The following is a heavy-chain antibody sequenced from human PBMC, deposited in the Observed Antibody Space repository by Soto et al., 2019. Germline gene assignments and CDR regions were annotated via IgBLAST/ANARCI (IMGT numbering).Heavy chain of an antibody. CDR2: ISGSGGST. CDR1: GFTFSSYA. Sequence: EVQLLESGGGLVQPGGSLRLSCAAPGFTFSSYAMSWVRQAPGKGLEWVSAISGSGGSTYYADSVKGRFTISRDNSKNTLYLQMNSLRAEDTAVYYCAKPKLEPRYYYYMDVWGKGTTVTVSS. D-gene: IGHD1-7*01. V-gene: IGHV3-23*01. J-gene: IGHJ6*03. CDR3: AKPKLEPRYYYYMDV.